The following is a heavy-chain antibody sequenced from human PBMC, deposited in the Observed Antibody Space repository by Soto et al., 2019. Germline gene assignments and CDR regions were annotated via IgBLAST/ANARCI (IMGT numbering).Heavy chain of an antibody. CDR1: GFSISSYY. V-gene: IGHV4-59*01. CDR3: ARSGSSSTTGFDY. J-gene: IGHJ4*02. Sequence: SETLSLTCAFSGFSISSYYWNWIRQPPGKGLEWIGYIYYSGSTNYNPSLKSRVTISVDTSKNQFSLKLSSVTAADTAVYYCARSGSSSTTGFDYWGQGTLVTVSS. CDR2: IYYSGST. D-gene: IGHD6-6*01.